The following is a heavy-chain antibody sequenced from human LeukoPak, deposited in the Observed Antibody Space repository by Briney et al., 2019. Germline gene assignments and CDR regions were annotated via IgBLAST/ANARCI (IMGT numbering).Heavy chain of an antibody. CDR3: ARDRTEADSSGDHAFDI. CDR1: GGTFSSYA. Sequence: SVKVSCKASGGTFSSYASSWVRQAPGQGLEWMGGIIPIFGTANYAQKFQGRVTITADESTSTAYMELRSLRSEDTAVYYCARDRTEADSSGDHAFDIWGQGTMVTVFS. V-gene: IGHV1-69*13. D-gene: IGHD3-22*01. J-gene: IGHJ3*02. CDR2: IIPIFGTA.